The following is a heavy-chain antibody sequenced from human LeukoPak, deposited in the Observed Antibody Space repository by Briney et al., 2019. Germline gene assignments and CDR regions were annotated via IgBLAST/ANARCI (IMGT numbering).Heavy chain of an antibody. J-gene: IGHJ4*02. CDR1: GFIFTNFG. V-gene: IGHV3-30*02. CDR3: AKDVRGDGHRYFDS. D-gene: IGHD5-24*01. Sequence: GGSLRLSCSASGFIFTNFGIQWVRQTPGKGLEWVAYIPYDSSTTYFGASVKGRFTISRDTSKNTVYLQMNSLRLEDTAVYFCAKDVRGDGHRYFDSWGQGTLVSVSS. CDR2: IPYDSSTT.